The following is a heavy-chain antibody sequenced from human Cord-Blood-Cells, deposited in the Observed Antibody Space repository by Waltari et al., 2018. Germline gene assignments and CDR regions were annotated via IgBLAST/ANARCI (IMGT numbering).Heavy chain of an antibody. D-gene: IGHD6-19*01. V-gene: IGHV4-39*07. CDR1: GGSLSSSSYY. CDR2: IYYSGST. CDR3: ATFAPKYSSGWSNWFDP. J-gene: IGHJ5*02. Sequence: QLQLQESGPGLVKPSETLSLTCTVSGGSLSSSSYYWGWIRQPPGKGLEWIGSIYYSGSTYYNPSLKSRVTISVDTSKNQFSLKLSSVTAADTAVYYCATFAPKYSSGWSNWFDPWGQGTLVTVSS.